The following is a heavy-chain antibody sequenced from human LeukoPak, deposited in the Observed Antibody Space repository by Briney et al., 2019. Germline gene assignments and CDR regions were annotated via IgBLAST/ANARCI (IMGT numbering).Heavy chain of an antibody. J-gene: IGHJ4*02. D-gene: IGHD5-12*01. CDR3: ARDQGYSGYDPTYRYYFDY. V-gene: IGHV1-69*13. Sequence: GASVKVSCKASGGTFSSYAISWERQAPGRGLEWMGGIIPIFGTANYAQKFQGRVTITAVESTSTAYMELSSLRSEDTAVYYCARDQGYSGYDPTYRYYFDYWGQGTLVTVSS. CDR2: IIPIFGTA. CDR1: GGTFSSYA.